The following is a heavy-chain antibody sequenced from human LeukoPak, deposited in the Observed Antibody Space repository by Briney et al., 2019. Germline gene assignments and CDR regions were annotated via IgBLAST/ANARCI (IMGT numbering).Heavy chain of an antibody. CDR2: IYYSGST. V-gene: IGHV4-59*01. CDR1: GGSISSYY. CDR3: ARVPHYDILTGYDYYFDY. Sequence: SETLSLTCTVSGGSISSYYWSWIRQPPGKGLEWIGYIYYSGSTNYNPSLKSRVTISVDTSKNQFSLKLSSVAAADTAVYYCARVPHYDILTGYDYYFDYWGQGTLVTVSS. D-gene: IGHD3-9*01. J-gene: IGHJ4*02.